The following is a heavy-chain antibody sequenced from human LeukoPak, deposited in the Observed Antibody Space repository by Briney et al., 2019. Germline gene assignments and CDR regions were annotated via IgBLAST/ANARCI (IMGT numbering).Heavy chain of an antibody. J-gene: IGHJ4*02. CDR3: ARRAGLGYFDC. D-gene: IGHD3-16*01. Sequence: SETLSLTCTVSGGSISSYYWSWIRQPPGKGLEWIGYIYYSGSANYNRALQSRVTISVDTSKNQFSLNLSSVTAADTAVYCARRAGLGYFDCWGQGTLVTVSS. V-gene: IGHV4-59*12. CDR1: GGSISSYY. CDR2: IYYSGSA.